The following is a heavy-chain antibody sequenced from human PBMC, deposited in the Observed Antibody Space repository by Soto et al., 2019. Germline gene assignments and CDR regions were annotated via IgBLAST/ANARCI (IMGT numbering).Heavy chain of an antibody. CDR3: TTQVRMLLYRSGLWVQDY. CDR1: GFTFSNAW. Sequence: GGSLRLSCAASGFTFSNAWMNWVRQAPGKGLEWVGRIKSKTDGGTTDYAAPVKGRFTISRDDSKNTLYLQMNSLKTEDTAVYYCTTQVRMLLYRSGLWVQDYWGQGTLVTVSS. J-gene: IGHJ4*02. D-gene: IGHD2-2*02. V-gene: IGHV3-15*07. CDR2: IKSKTDGGTT.